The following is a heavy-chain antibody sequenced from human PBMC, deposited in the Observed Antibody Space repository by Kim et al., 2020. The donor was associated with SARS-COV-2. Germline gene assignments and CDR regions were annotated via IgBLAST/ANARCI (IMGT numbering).Heavy chain of an antibody. Sequence: LSLTCAASGFTFSSYAMSWVRQAPGKGLEWVSAISGSGGSTYYADSVKGRFTISRDNSKNTLYLQMNSLRAEDTAVYYCAKVDDSSGYPDYWGQGTLVTVSS. D-gene: IGHD3-22*01. CDR1: GFTFSSYA. J-gene: IGHJ4*02. CDR3: AKVDDSSGYPDY. CDR2: ISGSGGST. V-gene: IGHV3-23*01.